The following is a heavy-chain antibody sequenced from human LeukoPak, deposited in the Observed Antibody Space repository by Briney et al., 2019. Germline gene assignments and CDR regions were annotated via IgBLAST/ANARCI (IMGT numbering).Heavy chain of an antibody. CDR3: GMSGDRVPLQDDVFDV. CDR2: IYPGDSGP. D-gene: IGHD1-26*01. CDR1: GYSFTSYC. J-gene: IGHJ3*01. V-gene: IGHV5-51*01. Sequence: GESLKISRKVSGYSFTSYCIGWVRQMPGKGLERMGIIYPGDSGPTYSPSFQGQVTISVDKSINTAYLQWSSLQASDTAMYYCGMSGDRVPLQDDVFDVWGQGTMVTVST.